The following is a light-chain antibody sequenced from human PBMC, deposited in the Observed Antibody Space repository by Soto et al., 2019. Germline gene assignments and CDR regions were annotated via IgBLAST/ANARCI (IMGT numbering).Light chain of an antibody. CDR3: QQSYSTLSIR. CDR1: ESISRH. Sequence: DLQMTQSPSSLSASVGDRVTITCRASESISRHLNWYQQKPGKAPNLLIYAASTLQNGVPSRFSGSGSGTDFTLTISSLQPEDFATYYCQQSYSTLSIRFGQGTRLEIK. CDR2: AAS. V-gene: IGKV1-39*01. J-gene: IGKJ5*01.